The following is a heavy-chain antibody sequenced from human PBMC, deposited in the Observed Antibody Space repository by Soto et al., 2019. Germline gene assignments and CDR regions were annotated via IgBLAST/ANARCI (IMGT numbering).Heavy chain of an antibody. J-gene: IGHJ4*02. Sequence: PSETLSLTCAVSDCSISSGGYSWGGIRQPPGKGLEWIGTIYNRGNTYYNTSLKSQVTISVDTSKNQFSLKLSSVTAADTAVYYCARLNWGLYYFDYWGQGTLVTVSS. CDR1: DCSISSGGYS. D-gene: IGHD7-27*01. CDR2: IYNRGNT. CDR3: ARLNWGLYYFDY. V-gene: IGHV4-39*01.